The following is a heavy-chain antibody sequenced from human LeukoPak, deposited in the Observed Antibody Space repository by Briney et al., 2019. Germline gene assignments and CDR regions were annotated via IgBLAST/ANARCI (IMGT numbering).Heavy chain of an antibody. V-gene: IGHV3-21*01. CDR3: ASTYSHGWSDFYN. CDR2: ISGSSTYT. J-gene: IGHJ4*02. CDR1: GFSFRSYS. D-gene: IGHD6-19*01. Sequence: PGGSLRLSCAASGFSFRSYSMNWVRQAPGKGLEWVSSISGSSTYTYYADSVKGRFTISRDNAKNSLFLLMNGLRAEDTAMYYCASTYSHGWSDFYNWGQGTLVTVS.